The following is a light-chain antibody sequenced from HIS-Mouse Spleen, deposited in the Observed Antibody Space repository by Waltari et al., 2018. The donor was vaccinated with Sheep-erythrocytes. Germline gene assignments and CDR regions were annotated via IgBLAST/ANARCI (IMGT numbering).Light chain of an antibody. J-gene: IGLJ3*02. Sequence: QSALTQPASVSGSPGQSITISCTGTSRDFGGYNYVSWYQQHPGQAPKLMIYEVSNRPSGVSNRFSGSKSGNTASLTISGLQAEDEADYYCSSYTSSSTWVFGGGTKLTVL. CDR2: EVS. CDR3: SSYTSSSTWV. V-gene: IGLV2-14*01. CDR1: SRDFGGYNY.